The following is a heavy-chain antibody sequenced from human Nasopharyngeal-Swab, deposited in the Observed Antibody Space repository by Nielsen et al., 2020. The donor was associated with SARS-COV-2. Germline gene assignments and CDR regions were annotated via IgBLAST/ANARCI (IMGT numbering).Heavy chain of an antibody. CDR1: GYTFTSYD. CDR3: ARGGYGDYLGYYYYMGV. D-gene: IGHD4-17*01. Sequence: ASVKVSCKASGYTFTSYDINWVRQATGQGLEWMGWMNPNSGNTGYAQKFQGRVTMTRNTSISTAYMELSSLRSEDTAVYYCARGGYGDYLGYYYYMGVWGKGTTVTVSS. J-gene: IGHJ6*03. V-gene: IGHV1-8*01. CDR2: MNPNSGNT.